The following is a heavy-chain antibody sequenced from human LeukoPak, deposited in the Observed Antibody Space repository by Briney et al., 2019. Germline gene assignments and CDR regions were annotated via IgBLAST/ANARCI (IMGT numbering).Heavy chain of an antibody. V-gene: IGHV4-61*02. Sequence: SGSTNYNPSRKSRVTISVDTTKNQYSLKRRSVTAADTAVYYCARDLRYCSGGSCYSRWFDHWGQGTLVTVSS. CDR3: ARDLRYCSGGSCYSRWFDH. D-gene: IGHD2-15*01. CDR2: SGST. J-gene: IGHJ5*02.